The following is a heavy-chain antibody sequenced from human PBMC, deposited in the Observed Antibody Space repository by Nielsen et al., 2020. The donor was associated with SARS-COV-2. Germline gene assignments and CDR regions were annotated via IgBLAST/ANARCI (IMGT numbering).Heavy chain of an antibody. Sequence: GESLKISCAASGFTFGSYGMHWVRQAPGKGLEWVAVISYDGSNKYYADSVKGRFTISRDNSKNTLYLQMNSLRAEDTAVYYCAKDSVVQFSYYYYYYYMDVWGKGTTVTVSS. CDR3: AKDSVVQFSYYYYYYYMDV. V-gene: IGHV3-30*18. CDR2: ISYDGSNK. D-gene: IGHD2-15*01. J-gene: IGHJ6*03. CDR1: GFTFGSYG.